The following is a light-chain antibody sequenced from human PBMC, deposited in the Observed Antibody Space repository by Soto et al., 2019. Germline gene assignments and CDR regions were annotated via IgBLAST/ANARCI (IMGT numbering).Light chain of an antibody. CDR1: SSNIGAGYD. CDR3: RSYDSSLSDL. J-gene: IGLJ3*02. Sequence: QSALTQPPSVSGSPGQRVTISCTGSSSNIGAGYDVHWYQQLPGKAPKLLIYGDSNRPSGVPDRFSGSKSGTSASLAITGLQAEDEADYYCRSYDSSLSDLFGGGTKLTVL. CDR2: GDS. V-gene: IGLV1-40*01.